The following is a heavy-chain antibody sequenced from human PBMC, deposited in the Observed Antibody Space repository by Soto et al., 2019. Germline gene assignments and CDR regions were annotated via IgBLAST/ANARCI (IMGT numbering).Heavy chain of an antibody. J-gene: IGHJ5*02. Sequence: SVKVSFKASGGTFVSDSITWGRQAPGQGLEWVGRIIPIFGTTNYAQNLQGRVTISADKSTLTSYMELHSLTSDDTALYYCARDRTDSGYYTNWLDPWGQGTQVTVSS. D-gene: IGHD3-22*01. V-gene: IGHV1-69*06. CDR2: IIPIFGTT. CDR1: GGTFVSDS. CDR3: ARDRTDSGYYTNWLDP.